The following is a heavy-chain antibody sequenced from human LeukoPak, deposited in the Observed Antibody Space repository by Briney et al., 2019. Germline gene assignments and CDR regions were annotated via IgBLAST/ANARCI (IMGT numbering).Heavy chain of an antibody. CDR3: ARELSGTSSLDY. J-gene: IGHJ4*02. Sequence: PETLSLTCTVSGGSISGYYWSWIRQPPGKGLEWIGSIHYSGSLNYNPSLKSRVTISVDTSKNQVSLKLTSVTAADTAVYYCARELSGTSSLDYWGQGSLVTVSS. CDR1: GGSISGYY. CDR2: IHYSGSL. V-gene: IGHV4-59*01. D-gene: IGHD6-6*01.